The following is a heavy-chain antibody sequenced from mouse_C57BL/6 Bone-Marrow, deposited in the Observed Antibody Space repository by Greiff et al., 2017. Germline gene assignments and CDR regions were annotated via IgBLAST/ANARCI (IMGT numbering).Heavy chain of an antibody. CDR2: ISSGGSYT. CDR1: GFTFSSYG. Sequence: DVKLVESGGDLVKPGGSLKLSCAASGFTFSSYGMSWVRQTPDKRLEWVATISSGGSYTYYPDSVKGRFTISRDNAKNTRYLQMSSLKSEDTAMYYCARLRLLRFAYWGQGTLVTVSA. CDR3: ARLRLLRFAY. J-gene: IGHJ3*01. V-gene: IGHV5-6*02. D-gene: IGHD1-1*01.